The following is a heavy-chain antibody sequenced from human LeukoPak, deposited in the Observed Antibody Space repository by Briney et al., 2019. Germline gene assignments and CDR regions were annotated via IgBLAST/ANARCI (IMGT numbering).Heavy chain of an antibody. Sequence: SETLSLTCAVYGGSFSGYYWSWIRQPPGKGLEWIGEINHSGSTNYNPSLKSRVTISVDTSKNQFSLKLSSVTAADTAVYYCARNPLYFDYWGQGTLVTVSS. CDR3: ARNPLYFDY. V-gene: IGHV4-34*01. CDR2: INHSGST. J-gene: IGHJ4*02. CDR1: GGSFSGYY.